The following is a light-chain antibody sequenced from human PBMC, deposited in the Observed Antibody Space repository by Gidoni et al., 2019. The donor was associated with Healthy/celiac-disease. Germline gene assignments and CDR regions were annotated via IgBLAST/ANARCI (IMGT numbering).Light chain of an antibody. CDR3: QQYNNWPPWT. J-gene: IGKJ1*01. Sequence: IVMTQSPATLSVSPGERATLSCRASQSVSSNLAWYQQTPGQAPRLLIYGAPPRATVIPARFSGSGSGTEFTRTISSLQSEDFAVYYCQQYNNWPPWTFGQGTKVEIK. V-gene: IGKV3-15*01. CDR1: QSVSSN. CDR2: GAP.